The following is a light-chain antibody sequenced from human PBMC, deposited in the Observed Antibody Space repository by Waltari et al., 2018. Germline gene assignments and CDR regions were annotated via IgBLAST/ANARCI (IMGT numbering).Light chain of an antibody. J-gene: IGLJ2*01. CDR2: DDN. Sequence: FMLTQPQSVSESPGKTVTISCTRSSGFIVSNYVQWYQQRPGSSPTTVIYDDNQRPSGVPERFSGSIDSSSNSASLTISGLRTEDEADYYCQSYDSDTQVFGGGTKLTVV. CDR3: QSYDSDTQV. V-gene: IGLV6-57*01. CDR1: SGFIVSNY.